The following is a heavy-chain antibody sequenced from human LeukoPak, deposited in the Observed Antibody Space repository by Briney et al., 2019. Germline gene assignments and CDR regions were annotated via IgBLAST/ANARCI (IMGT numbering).Heavy chain of an antibody. Sequence: GGSLRLSCAASGFTFSSYGMHWVRQAPGKGLEWVAVIWYGGSNKYYADSVKGRFTISRDNSKNTLYLQMNSLRAEDTAVYYCARDLVTMVRGVITSDWFDYWGQGTLVTVSS. J-gene: IGHJ4*02. CDR1: GFTFSSYG. CDR3: ARDLVTMVRGVITSDWFDY. D-gene: IGHD3-10*01. V-gene: IGHV3-33*08. CDR2: IWYGGSNK.